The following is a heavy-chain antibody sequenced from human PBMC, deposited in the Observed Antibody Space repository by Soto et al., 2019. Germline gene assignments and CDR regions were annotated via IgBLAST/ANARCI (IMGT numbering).Heavy chain of an antibody. CDR1: GFTFSSYD. V-gene: IGHV3-48*03. CDR3: ARDVREYQLPLDY. D-gene: IGHD2-2*01. Sequence: EVQLVESGGGLVQPGGSLRLSCAASGFTFSSYDMNWVRQAPGKGLEGVSYISNSGSTIYYAVSVKGRFTISRHNAKNSLYLQMNRLRAEDTAVYYCARDVREYQLPLDYWGQGTMVTVSS. J-gene: IGHJ4*02. CDR2: ISNSGSTI.